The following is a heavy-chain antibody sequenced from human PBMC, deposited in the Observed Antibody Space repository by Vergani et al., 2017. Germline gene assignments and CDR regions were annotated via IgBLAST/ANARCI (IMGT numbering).Heavy chain of an antibody. CDR3: ARAIVLVPAAILYFDY. V-gene: IGHV4-59*01. CDR1: GGSISSYY. J-gene: IGHJ4*02. D-gene: IGHD2-2*02. CDR2: IYYSGST. Sequence: VQLQESGPGLVKPSETLSLPCTVSGGSISSYYWRWIRQPPGKGLEWIGYIYYSGSTNYNPSLKSRVTISVDTSKNQFSLKLSSVTAAHTAVYYCARAIVLVPAAILYFDYWGQGTLVTVSS.